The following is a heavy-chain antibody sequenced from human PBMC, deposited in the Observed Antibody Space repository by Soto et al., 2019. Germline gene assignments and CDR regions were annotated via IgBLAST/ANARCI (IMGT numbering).Heavy chain of an antibody. J-gene: IGHJ6*02. CDR3: ARGDYYGSGSYPYYYYYGMDV. V-gene: IGHV1-18*01. CDR1: GYTFTSYG. CDR2: ISAYNGNT. Sequence: ASVKVSCKASGYTFTSYGISWVRQAPGQGLEWMGWISAYNGNTNYAQKLQGRVTVTTDTSTSTAYMELRSLRSDDTAVYYCARGDYYGSGSYPYYYYYGMDVWGQGTTVTVSS. D-gene: IGHD3-10*01.